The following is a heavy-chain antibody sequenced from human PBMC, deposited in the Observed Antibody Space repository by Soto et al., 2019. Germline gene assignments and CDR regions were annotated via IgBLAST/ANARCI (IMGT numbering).Heavy chain of an antibody. D-gene: IGHD1-20*01. Sequence: GSLRLSCAASGFTFSSYAMSWVRQAPGKGLEWVSAISGSGGSTYYADSVKGRFTISRDNAKNTLYLQMNSLRAEDTAVYYCARLRSRTYNWNDEGCFDYWGQGTLVTVSS. J-gene: IGHJ4*02. CDR3: ARLRSRTYNWNDEGCFDY. V-gene: IGHV3-23*01. CDR1: GFTFSSYA. CDR2: ISGSGGST.